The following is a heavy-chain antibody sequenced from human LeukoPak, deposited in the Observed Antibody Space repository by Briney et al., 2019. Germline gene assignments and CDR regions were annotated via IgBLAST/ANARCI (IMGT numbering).Heavy chain of an antibody. V-gene: IGHV4-59*12. CDR2: IYYSGST. CDR3: ARGDGSRIQLWSKTDAFDI. Sequence: SETLSLTCTVSGGSISSYYWSWIRQPPGKGLKWIGYIYYSGSTNYNPSLKSRVTISVDTSKNQFSLKLSSVTAADTAVYYCARGDGSRIQLWSKTDAFDIWGQGTMVTVSS. J-gene: IGHJ3*02. D-gene: IGHD5-18*01. CDR1: GGSISSYY.